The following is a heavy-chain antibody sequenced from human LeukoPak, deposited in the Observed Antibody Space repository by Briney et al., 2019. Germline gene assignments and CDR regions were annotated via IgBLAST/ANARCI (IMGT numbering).Heavy chain of an antibody. CDR2: INHSGST. CDR3: ARESRGYSYGYVG. D-gene: IGHD5-18*01. J-gene: IGHJ4*02. Sequence: KPSQTLSLTCTVSGDSINSGNSHWTWIRQPPGKGLEWIGEINHSGSTNYNPSLKSRVTISVDTSKNQFSLKLSSVTAADTAVNYCARESRGYSYGYVGWGQGTLVTVSS. CDR1: GDSINSGNSH. V-gene: IGHV4-30-4*01.